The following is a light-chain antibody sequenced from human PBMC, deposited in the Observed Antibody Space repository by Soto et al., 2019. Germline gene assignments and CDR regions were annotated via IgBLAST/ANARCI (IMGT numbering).Light chain of an antibody. J-gene: IGKJ1*01. V-gene: IGKV3-20*01. CDR3: QHYANSVWT. CDR2: DAS. CDR1: QSVSNTN. Sequence: EIVLTRSPGTLSLSPGERATLSCRASQSVSNTNLVWYQQKRGQAPRLLIYDASSRGTGVPDRFRGSGSGTDFTLTINRLEPEDFAVYFCQHYANSVWTFGQGTKV.